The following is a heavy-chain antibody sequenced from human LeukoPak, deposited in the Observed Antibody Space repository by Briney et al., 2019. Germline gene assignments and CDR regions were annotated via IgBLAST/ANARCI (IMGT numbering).Heavy chain of an antibody. J-gene: IGHJ4*02. Sequence: GGSLRLSCAASGFTFSSYGMHWVRQAPGKGLEWVAVISYDGSNKYYADSVKGRFTISRDNSKNTLSLQVNSLRAEDTAVYYCARDMFGYSSSEFDYWGQGILVTVSS. CDR2: ISYDGSNK. D-gene: IGHD6-13*01. CDR3: ARDMFGYSSSEFDY. V-gene: IGHV3-30*03. CDR1: GFTFSSYG.